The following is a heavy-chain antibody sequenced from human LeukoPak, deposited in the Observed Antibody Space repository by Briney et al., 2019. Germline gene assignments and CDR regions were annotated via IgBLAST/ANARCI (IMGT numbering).Heavy chain of an antibody. V-gene: IGHV4-59*01. D-gene: IGHD1-26*01. Sequence: NPSETLSLTCTVSSGSISSYYWSWIRQPPGKGLEWIGYIYYSGSTNYNPSLKSRVTISIDTSKNQFSLKLSSVTAADTAMYYCARSHPNLSASSGSYSPFDYWGQGTLVTVSS. CDR3: ARSHPNLSASSGSYSPFDY. J-gene: IGHJ4*02. CDR1: SGSISSYY. CDR2: IYYSGST.